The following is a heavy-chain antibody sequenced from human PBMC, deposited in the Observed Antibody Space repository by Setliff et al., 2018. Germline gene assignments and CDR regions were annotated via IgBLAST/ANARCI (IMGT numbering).Heavy chain of an antibody. Sequence: QPGGSLRLSCVASGFTFSNYEFNWVRQAPGKGLEWISYISNGGGAVKYADSVNGRFTISRDNAKSSLYLQMNSLRAEDTAVYYCARDQGSYGYRAFDSWGQGALVTVSS. D-gene: IGHD3-16*01. V-gene: IGHV3-48*03. CDR3: ARDQGSYGYRAFDS. CDR2: ISNGGGAV. CDR1: GFTFSNYE. J-gene: IGHJ4*02.